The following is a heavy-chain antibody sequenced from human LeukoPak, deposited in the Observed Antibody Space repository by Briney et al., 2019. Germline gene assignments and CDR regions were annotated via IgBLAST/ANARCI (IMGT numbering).Heavy chain of an antibody. CDR1: GGTFSSYT. D-gene: IGHD5-24*01. Sequence: SVKVSCKASGGTFSSYTISWVRQAPGQGLEWMGRIIPILGIANYAQTFKGRVTITADKSTSTAYMELSSLRSEDTAVYYCAAVVEMATIWGFDYWGQGTLVTVSS. CDR2: IIPILGIA. V-gene: IGHV1-69*02. CDR3: AAVVEMATIWGFDY. J-gene: IGHJ4*02.